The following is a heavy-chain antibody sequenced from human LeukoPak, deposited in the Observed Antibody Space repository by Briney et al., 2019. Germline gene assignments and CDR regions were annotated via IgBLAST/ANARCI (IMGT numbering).Heavy chain of an antibody. CDR3: ARLDGRPGYFDY. CDR2: IYYSGST. J-gene: IGHJ4*02. V-gene: IGHV4-59*01. D-gene: IGHD5-24*01. CDR1: GGSITTYY. Sequence: SETLSLTCTVSGGSITTYYWSWIRQPPGKGLEWIGYIYYSGSTNYNPSLKSRVTISVDTSKNQFSLKLSSVTAADTAVYYCARLDGRPGYFDYWGQGTLVTVSS.